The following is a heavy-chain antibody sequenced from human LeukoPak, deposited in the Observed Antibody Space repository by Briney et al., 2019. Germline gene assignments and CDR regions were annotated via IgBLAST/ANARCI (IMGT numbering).Heavy chain of an antibody. V-gene: IGHV4-34*01. Sequence: SETLSLTCAVYGGSFSGYYYTWIRQPPGKGLEWFGEINHSGDSRYNPSLKRRVIISVQTAKNQFSLELNSVTAADTTVYYCARVGREVQAARRIKPGNGFDPWGQGTLVTVSS. CDR2: INHSGDS. J-gene: IGHJ5*02. D-gene: IGHD2-15*01. CDR1: GGSFSGYY. CDR3: ARVGREVQAARRIKPGNGFDP.